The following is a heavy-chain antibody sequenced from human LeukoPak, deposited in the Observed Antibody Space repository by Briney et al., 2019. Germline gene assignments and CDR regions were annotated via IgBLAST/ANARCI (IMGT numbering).Heavy chain of an antibody. J-gene: IGHJ4*02. CDR2: IYSDGST. CDR1: GFTVSSDY. CDR3: ARDVNSYAKLDY. D-gene: IGHD5-18*01. Sequence: GGSLRLSCAASGFTVSSDYVTWVRQAPGKGLEWVSLIYSDGSTYYADSVKGRFTISRDSSKNTLYLQMNSLRAEDTAVYYCARDVNSYAKLDYWGRGTLVTVSS. V-gene: IGHV3-66*01.